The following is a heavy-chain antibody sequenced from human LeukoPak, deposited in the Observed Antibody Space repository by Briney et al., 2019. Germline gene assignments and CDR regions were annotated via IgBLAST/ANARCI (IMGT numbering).Heavy chain of an antibody. V-gene: IGHV4-34*01. J-gene: IGHJ5*02. CDR1: GWSFNDYY. Sequence: SETLSLTCAVNGWSFNDYYWNWIRQPPGKGLEWIGEINAHGDTNFNPSLKSRVTISVDTSKSQFSLRLTSMIAADTAVYYCARGQVPAARGYNWFDPWGQGTLVTVSS. D-gene: IGHD2-2*01. CDR3: ARGQVPAARGYNWFDP. CDR2: INAHGDT.